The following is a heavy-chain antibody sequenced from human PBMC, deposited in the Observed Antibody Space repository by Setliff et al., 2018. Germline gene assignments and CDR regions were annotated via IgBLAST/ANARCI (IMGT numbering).Heavy chain of an antibody. V-gene: IGHV4-59*12. Sequence: PSETLSLTCTVSGGSISSYYWSWIRQPPGKGLEWIGYINYSGSTNYNPSLKSRVTISLDTSKNQFSLKVSSVTAADTAVYYCARSFSRREKFLLDYWGQGALVTVSS. CDR3: ARSFSRREKFLLDY. J-gene: IGHJ4*02. CDR1: GGSISSYY. CDR2: INYSGST.